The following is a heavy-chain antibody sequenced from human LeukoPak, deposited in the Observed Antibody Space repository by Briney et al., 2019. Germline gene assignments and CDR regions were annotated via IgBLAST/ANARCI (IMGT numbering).Heavy chain of an antibody. Sequence: GGSLRLSCAASGFTFSSYWMSWVRQAPGMGLEWVANIKQDGSEKYYVDSVKGRFTISRDNAKNSLYLQMNSLRAEDTAVYYCARDRGRDGYNRRGLDYWGQGTLVTVSS. CDR1: GFTFSSYW. CDR3: ARDRGRDGYNRRGLDY. CDR2: IKQDGSEK. V-gene: IGHV3-7*01. D-gene: IGHD5-24*01. J-gene: IGHJ4*02.